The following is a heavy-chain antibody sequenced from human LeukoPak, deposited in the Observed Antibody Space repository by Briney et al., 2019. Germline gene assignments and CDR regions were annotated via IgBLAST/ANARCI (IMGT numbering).Heavy chain of an antibody. J-gene: IGHJ4*02. V-gene: IGHV3-66*02. CDR1: GFTVNNTY. D-gene: IGHD1-1*01. CDR2: LYSGGTT. CDR3: ARVRSGVEFDY. Sequence: PGGSLRLSCAASGFTVNNTYVTWVRQAAGKGLEWVSVLYSGGTTYYADSVKGRFTISRDNSKNTVYLQMNSLTAEDTAVYYCARVRSGVEFDYWGQGTLVTVSS.